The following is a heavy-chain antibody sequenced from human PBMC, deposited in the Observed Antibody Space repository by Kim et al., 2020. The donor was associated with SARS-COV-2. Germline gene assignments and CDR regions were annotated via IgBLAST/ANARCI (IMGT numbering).Heavy chain of an antibody. CDR2: IYYSGST. CDR3: ARDRNDFWSCYSGAFDI. J-gene: IGHJ3*02. CDR1: GGSISSGGYY. V-gene: IGHV4-31*03. Sequence: SETLTLTCTVSGGSISSGGYYWSWIRQHPGKGLEWIGYIYYSGSTYYNPSLKSRVTISVDTSKNQFSLKLSSVTAADTAVYYCARDRNDFWSCYSGAFDIWGQGTMVTVSS. D-gene: IGHD3-3*01.